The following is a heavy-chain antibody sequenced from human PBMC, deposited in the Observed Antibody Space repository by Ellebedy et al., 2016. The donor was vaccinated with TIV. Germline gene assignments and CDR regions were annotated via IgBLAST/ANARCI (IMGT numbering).Heavy chain of an antibody. J-gene: IGHJ4*02. V-gene: IGHV5-51*01. D-gene: IGHD5-12*01. Sequence: GESLKISXKGSGYSFTSYWIGWVRQMPGKGLEWMGSIYPGDSDTRYSPSFQGQVTISADKSISTAYLLWSSLKASDTAIYYCARLGAQYSGYDPGVEYWGQGTLVTVSS. CDR1: GYSFTSYW. CDR2: IYPGDSDT. CDR3: ARLGAQYSGYDPGVEY.